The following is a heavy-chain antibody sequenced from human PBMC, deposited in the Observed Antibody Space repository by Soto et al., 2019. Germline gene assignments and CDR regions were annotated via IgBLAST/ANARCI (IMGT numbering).Heavy chain of an antibody. V-gene: IGHV4-59*01. D-gene: IGHD1-1*01. Sequence: QVQLQESGPGLVKPSETLSLTCTVSGGSISSYYWSWIRQPPGKGLEWIGYIYYSGSTNYNPSLKSRVTISVDTSKNQFSLKLSSVTAADTAVYYRARGGWNDVKIWGQGTMVTVSS. CDR2: IYYSGST. J-gene: IGHJ3*02. CDR1: GGSISSYY. CDR3: ARGGWNDVKI.